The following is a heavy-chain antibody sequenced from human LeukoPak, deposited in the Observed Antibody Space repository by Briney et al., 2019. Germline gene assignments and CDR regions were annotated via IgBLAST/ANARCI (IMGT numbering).Heavy chain of an antibody. CDR1: GFTFSSYA. CDR3: ARSHRGAYYYYGMDV. J-gene: IGHJ6*02. CDR2: ISGSGGST. Sequence: GGSLRLSCAASGFTFSSYAMSWVRQAPGKGLEWVSAISGSGGSTFYADSVKGRFTISRDNAKNTLFLQMNSLRAEDTAVYYCARSHRGAYYYYGMDVWGQGTAVTVSS. V-gene: IGHV3-23*01.